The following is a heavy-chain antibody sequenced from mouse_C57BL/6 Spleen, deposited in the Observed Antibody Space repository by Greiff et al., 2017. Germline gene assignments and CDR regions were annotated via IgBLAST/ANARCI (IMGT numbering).Heavy chain of an antibody. Sequence: VPLQQPGAELVMPGASVKLSCKASGYTFTSYWMHWVKQRPGQGLEWIGEIDPSDSYTNYNQKFKGKSTLTVDKSSSTAYMQLSSLTSEDSAVYYCARWNSSGYFDYWGQGTTLTVSS. CDR2: IDPSDSYT. CDR3: ARWNSSGYFDY. V-gene: IGHV1-69*01. CDR1: GYTFTSYW. D-gene: IGHD3-2*02. J-gene: IGHJ2*01.